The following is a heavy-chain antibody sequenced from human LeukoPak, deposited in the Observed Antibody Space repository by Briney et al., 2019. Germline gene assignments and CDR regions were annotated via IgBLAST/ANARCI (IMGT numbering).Heavy chain of an antibody. Sequence: PGGSLRLSCAASGFPFSSYAMSWIRQAPGKGLEWVSSISSSSSYIYYADSVKGRFTISRDNAKNSLYLQMNSLRAEDTAVYYCARDATGTTLFDYWGQGTLVTVSS. J-gene: IGHJ4*02. CDR3: ARDATGTTLFDY. CDR1: GFPFSSYA. CDR2: ISSSSSYI. V-gene: IGHV3-21*01. D-gene: IGHD1-1*01.